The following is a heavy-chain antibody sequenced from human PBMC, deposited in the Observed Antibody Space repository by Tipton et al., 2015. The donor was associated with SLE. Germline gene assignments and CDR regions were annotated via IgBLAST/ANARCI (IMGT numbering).Heavy chain of an antibody. D-gene: IGHD2-21*02. J-gene: IGHJ3*02. CDR1: GGSVSGYF. Sequence: TLSLTCAVNGGSVSGYFWSWIRQSPGKGLELLGEINHGGGTNYNPSLKSRVTIFIDTSKNHFSLNLNSVTAADTAVYYCARAPYCGADCHPDGFDIWGQGTMVTVSS. CDR2: INHGGGT. CDR3: ARAPYCGADCHPDGFDI. V-gene: IGHV4-34*01.